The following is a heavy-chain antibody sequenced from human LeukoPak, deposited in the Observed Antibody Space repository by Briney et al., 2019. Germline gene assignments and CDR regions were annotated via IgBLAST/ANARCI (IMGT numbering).Heavy chain of an antibody. CDR1: GFTFSTYA. Sequence: PRGSLRLSCGASGFTFSTYAMTWVCHAPGEGQEWVSTISGVGGSTYYADSVKGRFTISRDNSKNTLYLHMNSLRPEDTAVYFCASAPSAFSSGWYGDWGQGTLVTVSS. CDR2: ISGVGGST. CDR3: ASAPSAFSSGWYGD. D-gene: IGHD6-19*01. V-gene: IGHV3-23*01. J-gene: IGHJ4*02.